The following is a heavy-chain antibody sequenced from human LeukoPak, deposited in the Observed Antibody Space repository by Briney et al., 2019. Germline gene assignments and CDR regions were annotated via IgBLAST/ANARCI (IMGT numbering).Heavy chain of an antibody. V-gene: IGHV3-33*01. CDR3: ARGSYGPKHYYYYYGMDV. Sequence: PGRSLRLSCAASGFIFSSYGMHWVRQAPGKGLEWVAGIWHDGSNKYYADSVKGRFTISRDNSKNTLYLQMNSLRAEDTAVYYCARGSYGPKHYYYYYGMDVWGQRTTVTVSS. D-gene: IGHD5-18*01. CDR2: IWHDGSNK. J-gene: IGHJ6*02. CDR1: GFIFSSYG.